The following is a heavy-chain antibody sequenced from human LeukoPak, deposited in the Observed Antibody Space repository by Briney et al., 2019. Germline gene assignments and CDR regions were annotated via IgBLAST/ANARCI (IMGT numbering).Heavy chain of an antibody. CDR1: GFTFSSYS. J-gene: IGHJ4*02. CDR3: ARASR. V-gene: IGHV3-7*04. CDR2: IKEDGSEK. Sequence: TGGSLRLSCAASGFTFSSYSMNWVRQAPGKGLEWVANIKEDGSEKYYVDSVKGRFTISIDNAKNSLYLQMNSLRAEDTAVYYCARASRWGQGTLVTVSS.